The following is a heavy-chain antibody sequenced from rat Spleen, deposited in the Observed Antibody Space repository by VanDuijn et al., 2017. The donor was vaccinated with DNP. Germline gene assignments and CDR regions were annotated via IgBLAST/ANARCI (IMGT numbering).Heavy chain of an antibody. CDR2: ISTSGGST. V-gene: IGHV5S13*01. Sequence: EVHLVESGGGLVQPGRSLKLSCVASGFTFSKYGMAWVRQAPTKGLEWVASISTSGGSTYYRDSVKGRFTVSRDNAKSTLYLQMDSLRSEDTATYYCASHPLDAWGQGTSVTVSS. J-gene: IGHJ4*01. CDR3: ASHPLDA. CDR1: GFTFSKYG.